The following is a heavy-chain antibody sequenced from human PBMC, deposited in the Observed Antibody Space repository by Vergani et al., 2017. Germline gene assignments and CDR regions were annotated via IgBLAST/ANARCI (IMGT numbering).Heavy chain of an antibody. D-gene: IGHD3-3*01. CDR1: GYTFTGYY. Sequence: QVQLVQSGAEVKKPGASVKVSCKASGYTFTGYYMHWVRQAPGQGLEWMGWINPNSGGTNYAQKFQGRVTMTRDTSISTAYMELSRLRSDDTAVYYCARERAATRSGYYRYRSEVYGMDVWGQGP. CDR3: ARERAATRSGYYRYRSEVYGMDV. V-gene: IGHV1-2*02. J-gene: IGHJ6*02. CDR2: INPNSGGT.